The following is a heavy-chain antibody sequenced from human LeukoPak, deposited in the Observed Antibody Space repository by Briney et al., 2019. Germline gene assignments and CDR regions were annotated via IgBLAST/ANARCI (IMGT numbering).Heavy chain of an antibody. CDR3: ARGGPAVWFGELTGPYYYMDV. CDR2: MNPNSGNT. Sequence: ASVKVSCKASGYTFTSYDINWVRQATGQGLEWMGWMNPNSGNTGCAQKFQGRVTMTRNTSISTAYMELSSLRSEDTAVYYCARGGPAVWFGELTGPYYYMDVWGKGTTVTVSS. D-gene: IGHD3-10*01. V-gene: IGHV1-8*01. CDR1: GYTFTSYD. J-gene: IGHJ6*03.